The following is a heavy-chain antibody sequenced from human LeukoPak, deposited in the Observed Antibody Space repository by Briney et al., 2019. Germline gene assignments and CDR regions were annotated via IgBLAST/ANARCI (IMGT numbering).Heavy chain of an antibody. CDR3: ARGAGIQLWQEIDY. CDR2: IYSGGTT. J-gene: IGHJ4*02. Sequence: PGGSLRLSCAVSGFTVSGNYMSWVRQAPGKGLEWVSLIYSGGTTYYADSVKGRFTISRDNSKNTLYLQMNSLRAEDTAVYYCARGAGIQLWQEIDYWGQGTLVTVSS. V-gene: IGHV3-53*01. CDR1: GFTVSGNY. D-gene: IGHD5-18*01.